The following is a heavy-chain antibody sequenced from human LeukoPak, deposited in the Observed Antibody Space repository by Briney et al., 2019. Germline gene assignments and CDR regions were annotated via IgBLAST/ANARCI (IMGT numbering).Heavy chain of an antibody. CDR1: GFAFSTFG. Sequence: GGSLRLSCAASGFAFSTFGMNWVRQAPGKGLEWVSYISSSGSTIYYADSVKGRFTISRDNAKNSLYLQMNNLRAEDTAVYYCARDRSYYGSGSYLGYWGQGTLVTVSS. CDR3: ARDRSYYGSGSYLGY. J-gene: IGHJ4*02. D-gene: IGHD3-10*01. V-gene: IGHV3-48*03. CDR2: ISSSGSTI.